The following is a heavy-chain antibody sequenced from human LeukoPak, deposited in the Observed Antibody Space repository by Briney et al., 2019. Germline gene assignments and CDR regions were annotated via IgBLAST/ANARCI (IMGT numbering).Heavy chain of an antibody. CDR2: VYHSGGT. CDR3: ASRIGYSYGIDY. D-gene: IGHD5-18*01. Sequence: PSETLSLTCTVSGDSITNSRFYWGWIRQPPGKGLEWIGSVYHSGGTYHSPSLKSRVTISEDTSKNQFSLKLSSVTAADTAVYYCASRIGYSYGIDYWGQGTLVTVSS. V-gene: IGHV4-39*07. CDR1: GDSITNSRFY. J-gene: IGHJ4*02.